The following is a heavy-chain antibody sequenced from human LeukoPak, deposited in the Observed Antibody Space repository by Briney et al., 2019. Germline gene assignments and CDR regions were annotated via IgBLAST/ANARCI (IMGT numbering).Heavy chain of an antibody. D-gene: IGHD2-2*01. CDR1: GFTFNNYG. V-gene: IGHV3-30*18. Sequence: GGSLRLSCTASGFTFNNYGMHWVRQAPGKGLEWVAVISYDGRNKHYPDSVKGRFTISRDISTDTLWLQMDSLRTEDTAVYYCAKGPLRGTAAAIDYWGQGTLVTVSS. CDR2: ISYDGRNK. J-gene: IGHJ4*02. CDR3: AKGPLRGTAAAIDY.